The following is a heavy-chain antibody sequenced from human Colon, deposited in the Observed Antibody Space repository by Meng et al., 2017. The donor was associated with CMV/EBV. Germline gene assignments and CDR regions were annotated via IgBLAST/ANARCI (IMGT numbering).Heavy chain of an antibody. J-gene: IGHJ4*02. Sequence: GGSLRLSCAASGFIFSTYAMSWVRQAPGKGPEWVSAISSSDGRTSYADSVRGRFTISRDNSKNTLYLQMNSLRAEDTAVYYCATSPVWVAVAGVLHYWGQGTQVTVSS. D-gene: IGHD6-19*01. CDR1: GFIFSTYA. CDR2: ISSSDGRT. V-gene: IGHV3-23*01. CDR3: ATSPVWVAVAGVLHY.